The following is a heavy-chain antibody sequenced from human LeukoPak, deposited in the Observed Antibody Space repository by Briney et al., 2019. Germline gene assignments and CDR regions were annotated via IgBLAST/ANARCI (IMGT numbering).Heavy chain of an antibody. J-gene: IGHJ6*02. D-gene: IGHD1-14*01. CDR3: AIGPEGEQNLGYYYGMDV. CDR2: IYTSGST. V-gene: IGHV4-61*02. CDR1: GGSISSGSYY. Sequence: SETLSLTCTVSGGSISSGSYYWSWIRQPAGKGLEWIGRIYTSGSTNYNPSLKSRVTISVDTSKNQFSLKLSSVTAADTAVYYCAIGPEGEQNLGYYYGMDVWGQGTTVTVSS.